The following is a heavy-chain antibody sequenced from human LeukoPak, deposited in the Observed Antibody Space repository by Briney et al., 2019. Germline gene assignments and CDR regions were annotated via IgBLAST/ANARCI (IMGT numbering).Heavy chain of an antibody. CDR1: GFSFNTYG. J-gene: IGHJ5*01. Sequence: GGSLRLSCAASGFSFNTYGMHWVRQAPDTGLEWVAVIPFDSSNKYYADSVRGRFTISRDNSKNTLYLQVNSLRPEDTALYCCARNRIPTSITPDSWGQGTLVTVSS. CDR3: ARNRIPTSITPDS. CDR2: IPFDSSNK. V-gene: IGHV3-30*03. D-gene: IGHD1-20*01.